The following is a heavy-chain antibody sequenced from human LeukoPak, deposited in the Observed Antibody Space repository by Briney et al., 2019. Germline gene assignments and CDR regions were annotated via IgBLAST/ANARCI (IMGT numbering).Heavy chain of an antibody. D-gene: IGHD6-19*01. CDR1: GFIFSSYA. V-gene: IGHV3-23*01. CDR2: ISGSGGRT. CDR3: AVSSGWALDY. Sequence: GGSLRLSCAASGFIFSSYAMTWVRQAPGKGLEWVPGISGSGGRTHHADSVKGRFTISRDNSKNTVYLQMNSLRAEDTAVYYCAVSSGWALDYWGQGTLVSVSS. J-gene: IGHJ4*02.